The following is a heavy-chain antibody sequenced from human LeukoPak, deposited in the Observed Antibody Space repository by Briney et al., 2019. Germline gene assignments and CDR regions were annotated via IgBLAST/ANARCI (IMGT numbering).Heavy chain of an antibody. J-gene: IGHJ4*02. CDR1: GFTFSTYA. CDR3: AREQSGTRGWYTVDC. D-gene: IGHD6-19*01. Sequence: GGSLRLSCAASGFTFSTYAITWVRQGPGKGQEWVSAIRPDGDRTYYANSVRGRFTISRDNSKDTVYLQINGLRVEDTAVYYCAREQSGTRGWYTVDCWGQGTLVTVSS. V-gene: IGHV3-23*01. CDR2: IRPDGDRT.